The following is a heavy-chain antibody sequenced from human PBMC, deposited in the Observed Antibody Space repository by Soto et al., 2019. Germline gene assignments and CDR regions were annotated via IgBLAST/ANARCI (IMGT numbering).Heavy chain of an antibody. J-gene: IGHJ6*02. V-gene: IGHV1-2*02. CDR2: INPNSGGT. Sequence: ASVKVSCKASGYTFSGYYIHWLRQAPGQGLEWMGWINPNSGGTNYAQKFQGRVTVTRDTPTSTAYMELSRLTSDDTAVYYCARSLTEGYCTITGCYTRPLYGMDVWGQGTTVPVSS. CDR3: ARSLTEGYCTITGCYTRPLYGMDV. CDR1: GYTFSGYY. D-gene: IGHD2-2*02.